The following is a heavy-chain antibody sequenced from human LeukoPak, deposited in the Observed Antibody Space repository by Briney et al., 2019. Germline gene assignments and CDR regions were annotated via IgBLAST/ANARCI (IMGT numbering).Heavy chain of an antibody. V-gene: IGHV1-18*01. CDR1: GYTFTSYG. Sequence: ASLKVSCKASGYTFTSYGITWVRQAPGKGLEWMGWISPFNGNTNYAQKFQGRVSMTTDTSTNTTYMELKSLRSDDTAVYYCAKVGHDYGDFYGYYFDYWGQGTLVTVSS. CDR3: AKVGHDYGDFYGYYFDY. J-gene: IGHJ4*02. CDR2: ISPFNGNT. D-gene: IGHD4-17*01.